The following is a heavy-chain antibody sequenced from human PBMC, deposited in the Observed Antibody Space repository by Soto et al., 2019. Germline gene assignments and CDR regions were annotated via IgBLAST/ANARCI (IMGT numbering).Heavy chain of an antibody. CDR1: GGTFSSYA. CDR2: IIPIFGTA. V-gene: IGHV1-69*01. Sequence: QVQLVQSGAEVKKPGSSVKVSCKASGGTFSSYAISWVQQAPGQGLEWMGGIIPIFGTANYAQKFQGRVTITADESTSTAYMELSSLRSEDTAVYYCAILLKAAAGTRWNGMDVWGQGTTVTVSS. D-gene: IGHD6-13*01. J-gene: IGHJ6*02. CDR3: AILLKAAAGTRWNGMDV.